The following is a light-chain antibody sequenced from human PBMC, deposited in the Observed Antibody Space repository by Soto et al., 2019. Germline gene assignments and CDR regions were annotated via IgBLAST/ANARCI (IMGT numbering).Light chain of an antibody. CDR1: QAIGSW. V-gene: IGKV1-12*01. Sequence: DIQMTQSPSSVSASVGDRVTITCRASQAIGSWLAWYQQKPGKAPKLLIYAASSLHRGVPSRFSGRGSGTDFSLTISSLQPEDFATYYCQANSVLPITFGQGTRLDIK. J-gene: IGKJ5*01. CDR3: QANSVLPIT. CDR2: AAS.